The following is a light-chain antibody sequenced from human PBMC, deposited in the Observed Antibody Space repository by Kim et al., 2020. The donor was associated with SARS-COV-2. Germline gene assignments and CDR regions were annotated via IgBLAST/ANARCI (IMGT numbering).Light chain of an antibody. CDR1: QSVSSH. CDR2: EAS. V-gene: IGKV3-11*01. J-gene: IGKJ2*01. CDR3: QQRIRWPRT. Sequence: LSPGETAISSCRASQSVSSHLVWYQQKPGQAPRLHIYEASTRATGIPPRFSGSGSGTDFTLTISSLETEDFAVYYCQQRIRWPRTFGQGTKLEI.